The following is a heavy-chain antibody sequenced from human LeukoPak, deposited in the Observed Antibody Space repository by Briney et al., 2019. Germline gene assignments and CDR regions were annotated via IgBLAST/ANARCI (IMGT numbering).Heavy chain of an antibody. CDR3: AKDLCTRTSCDGYPGY. CDR2: IHFDGSTK. Sequence: PGGSLRLSCAASGCTFSSYGMHWVRQAPGKGLEWVAFIHFDGSTKYSGDSVKGRFTISRDNSKNTLYLQMNSLRPEDTAVYYCAKDLCTRTSCDGYPGYWGQGSLVTVSS. D-gene: IGHD2-2*01. V-gene: IGHV3-30*02. CDR1: GCTFSSYG. J-gene: IGHJ4*02.